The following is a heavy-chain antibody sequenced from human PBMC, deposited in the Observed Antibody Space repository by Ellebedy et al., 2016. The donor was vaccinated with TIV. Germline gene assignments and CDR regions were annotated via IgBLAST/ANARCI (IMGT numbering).Heavy chain of an antibody. CDR2: IDKSGYST. CDR3: AKLAGVHSWYFDY. Sequence: GESLKISCVASGFTFSSYAMSWVRQAPGKGLEWVSAIDKSGYSTYYADSEKGRFTISRDNSKNTVNLQMNSLRAEDTAVYYCAKLAGVHSWYFDYWGQGTLVTVSS. J-gene: IGHJ4*02. CDR1: GFTFSSYA. V-gene: IGHV3-23*05. D-gene: IGHD2-8*02.